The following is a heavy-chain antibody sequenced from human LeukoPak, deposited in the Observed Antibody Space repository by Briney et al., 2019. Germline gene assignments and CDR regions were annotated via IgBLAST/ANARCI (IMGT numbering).Heavy chain of an antibody. V-gene: IGHV5-51*01. J-gene: IGHJ4*02. CDR3: ASGGSSSDVFDY. CDR2: IHPSDSDS. Sequence: GESLKISCKTSGYTFTDYWIGWVRQMPGKGLEWMGIIHPSDSDSKYSPSFQGQVTISADKSINTAYLQWSSLKTSDTGIYYCASGGSSSDVFDYWGQGTLVTVSS. D-gene: IGHD6-6*01. CDR1: GYTFTDYW.